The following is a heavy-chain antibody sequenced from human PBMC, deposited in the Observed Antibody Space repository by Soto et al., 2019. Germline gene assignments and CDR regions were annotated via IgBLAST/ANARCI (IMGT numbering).Heavy chain of an antibody. CDR2: ISGSGGST. CDR1: GFTFSSYA. D-gene: IGHD2-2*02. CDR3: TEAYSPATPGDDYYYDGIDV. J-gene: IGHJ6*02. V-gene: IGHV3-23*01. Sequence: PGGSLRLSCAASGFTFSSYAMSWVRQAPGKGLEWVSAISGSGGSTYYADSVKGRFTISRDNSKNTLYLKMNSLRAEDTAVYYWTEAYSPATPGDDYYYDGIDVGGQGTTVTVSS.